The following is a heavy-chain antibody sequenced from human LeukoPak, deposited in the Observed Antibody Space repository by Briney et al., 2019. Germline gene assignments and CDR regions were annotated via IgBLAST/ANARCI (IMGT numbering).Heavy chain of an antibody. Sequence: SETLSLTCTVSGVSITTYYWSWIRHPPGKGLEWIGFIYYSGNTNYNPSLKSRVTISVDTSKNQFSLKLSSVTAADTAVYYCARAYTSWSFDYWGQGTLVTVSS. D-gene: IGHD2-2*02. V-gene: IGHV4-59*01. CDR2: IYYSGNT. J-gene: IGHJ4*02. CDR3: ARAYTSWSFDY. CDR1: GVSITTYY.